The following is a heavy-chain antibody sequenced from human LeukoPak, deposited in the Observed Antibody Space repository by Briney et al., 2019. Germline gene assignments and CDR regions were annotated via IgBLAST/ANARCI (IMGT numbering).Heavy chain of an antibody. CDR1: EFTFNNYW. D-gene: IGHD6-13*01. V-gene: IGHV3-7*01. J-gene: IGHJ4*02. CDR3: ARGAAWYDY. Sequence: GGSLRLSCAASEFTFNNYWMNWVRQAPGKGLEWVANIKQDGSEEHYVDSVKGRFTISRDNAKNSLYLQMNSLRAEDTAVYYCARGAAWYDYWGQGTLVTVSS. CDR2: IKQDGSEE.